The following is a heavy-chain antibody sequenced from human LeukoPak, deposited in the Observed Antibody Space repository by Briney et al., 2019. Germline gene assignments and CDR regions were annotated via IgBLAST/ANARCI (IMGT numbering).Heavy chain of an antibody. J-gene: IGHJ6*03. Sequence: GGSLRLSCAASGFSVINHFMHWVRQAPGKGLEWVAVISYDGSNKYYVDSVKGRFTISRDNSKNTLYLQMNSLRAEDTAVYYCARDSRGNSYYYYYYTDVWGKGTTVTVSS. CDR3: ARDSRGNSYYYYYYTDV. CDR1: GFSVINHF. CDR2: ISYDGSNK. V-gene: IGHV3-30*01. D-gene: IGHD4-23*01.